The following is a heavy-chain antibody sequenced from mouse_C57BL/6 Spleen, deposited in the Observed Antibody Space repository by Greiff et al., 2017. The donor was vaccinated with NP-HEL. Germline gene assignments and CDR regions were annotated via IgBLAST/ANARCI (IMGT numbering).Heavy chain of an antibody. Sequence: VQLQQPGAELVRPGSSVKLSCKASGYTFTSYWMDWVKQRPGQGLAWIGNIYPSDSETHYNQKFKDKATLTVDKSSSTAYMQLSSLTSEDSAVYYCARTAQAVFAYWGQGTLVTVSA. CDR3: ARTAQAVFAY. J-gene: IGHJ3*01. CDR1: GYTFTSYW. D-gene: IGHD3-2*02. V-gene: IGHV1-61*01. CDR2: IYPSDSET.